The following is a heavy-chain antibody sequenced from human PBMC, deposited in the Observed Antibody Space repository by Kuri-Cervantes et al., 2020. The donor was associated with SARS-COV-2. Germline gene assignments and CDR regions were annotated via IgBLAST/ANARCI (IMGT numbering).Heavy chain of an antibody. Sequence: GESLKISCAASGFTISSYWMHWVRQAPGKGLVWVSRSNSDGSSTSYADSMKGRFTITRDNAKNTLYLQMNSLRAEDTAVYYCATAGWFDPWGQGTLVTVSS. CDR3: ATAGWFDP. V-gene: IGHV3-74*01. J-gene: IGHJ5*02. CDR1: GFTISSYW. CDR2: SNSDGSST.